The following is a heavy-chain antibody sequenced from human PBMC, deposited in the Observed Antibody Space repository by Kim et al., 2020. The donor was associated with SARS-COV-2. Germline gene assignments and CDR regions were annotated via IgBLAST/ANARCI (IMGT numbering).Heavy chain of an antibody. V-gene: IGHV3-30*04. CDR3: ARDPVEMATIVPFDY. CDR2: ISYDGSNK. D-gene: IGHD5-12*01. Sequence: GGSLRLSCAASGFTFSSYAMHWVRQAPGKGLEWVAVISYDGSNKYYADSVKGRFTISRDNSKNTLYLQMNSLRAEDTAVYYCARDPVEMATIVPFDYWGQGTLVTVSS. J-gene: IGHJ4*02. CDR1: GFTFSSYA.